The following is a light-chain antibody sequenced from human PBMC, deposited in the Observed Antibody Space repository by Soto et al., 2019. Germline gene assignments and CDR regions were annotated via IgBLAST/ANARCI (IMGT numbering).Light chain of an antibody. CDR2: GAS. Sequence: EIVLTQSPGTLSLSPGERATLSCRASQSVSSSYLAWYQQKPGQAPRLLIYGASSRATGIPDRFSGSGSGTDFTLTIIRLEPEDLAVYYCQQYGSSPTWTFGQGTKVEI. J-gene: IGKJ1*01. V-gene: IGKV3-20*01. CDR1: QSVSSSY. CDR3: QQYGSSPTWT.